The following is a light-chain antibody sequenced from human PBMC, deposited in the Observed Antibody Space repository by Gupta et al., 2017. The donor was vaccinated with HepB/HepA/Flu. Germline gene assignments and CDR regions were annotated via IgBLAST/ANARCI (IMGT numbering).Light chain of an antibody. CDR3: MQALQTPLT. J-gene: IGKJ4*01. V-gene: IGKV2-28*01. Sequence: DIVMTQSPLPLPVTPGEPASISCRSSQSLLYSNGYNYLDWYLQKPGQSPQLLIYLGSNRASGVPDRFSGSGSGTDFTLKISRVEAEDVGVYYCMQALQTPLTFGGGTKVEIK. CDR2: LGS. CDR1: QSLLYSNGYNY.